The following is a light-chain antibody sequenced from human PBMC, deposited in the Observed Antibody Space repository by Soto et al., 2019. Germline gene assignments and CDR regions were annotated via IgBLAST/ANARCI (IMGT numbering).Light chain of an antibody. CDR1: KLGDKY. V-gene: IGLV3-1*01. CDR2: QDT. Sequence: SYELTQPPSVSVSPGQTASITCSGDKLGDKYACWYQQKAGQSPVLVIYQDTKRPSGIPERFSGSNSGNTATLTISGTQAMDEADYYCQAWDSGVVFGGGTKVTVL. J-gene: IGLJ3*02. CDR3: QAWDSGVV.